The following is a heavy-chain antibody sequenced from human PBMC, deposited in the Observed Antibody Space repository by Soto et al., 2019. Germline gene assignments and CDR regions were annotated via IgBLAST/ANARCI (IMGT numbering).Heavy chain of an antibody. CDR2: ISAYNGNT. Sequence: ASVKVSCKASGYTFTSYGISWVRQAPGQGLEWMGWISAYNGNTNYAQKLQGRVTMTTDTSTSTAYMELRSLRSDDTAVYYCARVSPGEDYYYCYGMYVWSQGTTVTVSS. V-gene: IGHV1-18*01. J-gene: IGHJ6*02. CDR3: ARVSPGEDYYYCYGMYV. CDR1: GYTFTSYG.